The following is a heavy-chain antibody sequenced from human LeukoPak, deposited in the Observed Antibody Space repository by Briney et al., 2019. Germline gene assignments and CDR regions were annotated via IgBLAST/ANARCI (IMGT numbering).Heavy chain of an antibody. Sequence: GSLRLSCAASGFTFSSYAMSWVRQPPGKGLEWIGSIYYSGSTYYNPSLKSRVTISVDTSKNQFSLKLSSVTAADTAVYYCARDKFVPATGYYFDYWGQGTLVTVSS. D-gene: IGHD2-2*01. CDR2: IYYSGST. CDR1: GFTFSSYA. V-gene: IGHV4-39*07. CDR3: ARDKFVPATGYYFDY. J-gene: IGHJ4*02.